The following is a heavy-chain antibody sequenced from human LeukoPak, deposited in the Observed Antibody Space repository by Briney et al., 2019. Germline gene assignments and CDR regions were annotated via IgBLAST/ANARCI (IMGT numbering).Heavy chain of an antibody. CDR1: GGSISSSSYY. CDR2: IYYSGST. CDR3: ARREYSSSSLDY. J-gene: IGHJ4*02. Sequence: SETLSLTCTVSGGSISSSSYYWGWIRQPPGKGLEWIGSIYYSGSTYYNPSLKSRVTISVDTSKNQFSQKLSSVTAADTAVYYCARREYSSSSLDYWGQGALVTVSS. V-gene: IGHV4-39*01. D-gene: IGHD6-6*01.